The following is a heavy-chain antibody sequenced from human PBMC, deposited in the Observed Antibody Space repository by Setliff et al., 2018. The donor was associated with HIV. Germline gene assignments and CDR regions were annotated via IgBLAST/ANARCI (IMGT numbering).Heavy chain of an antibody. Sequence: GGSLRLSCAASGFAFSSHQMSWVRQAPGKGLEWVAKIRQDGTDKYYVDSVKGRFTISRDNAKNSLYLQMNSLRAEDTAVYYCARAIPLVPFDYWGQGTLVTVSS. V-gene: IGHV3-7*01. J-gene: IGHJ4*02. D-gene: IGHD6-13*01. CDR3: ARAIPLVPFDY. CDR1: GFAFSSHQ. CDR2: IRQDGTDK.